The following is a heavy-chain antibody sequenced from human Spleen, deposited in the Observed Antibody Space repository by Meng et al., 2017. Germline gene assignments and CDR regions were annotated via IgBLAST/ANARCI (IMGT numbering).Heavy chain of an antibody. CDR2: IYYTGST. CDR1: GGSISSYY. CDR3: GRFDSSGYAFLVY. D-gene: IGHD3-22*01. V-gene: IGHV4-59*01. Sequence: SETLSLTCNVSGGSISSYYWSWIRQSPGKGLEYIGYIYYTGSTNYNPSLQSRVTISLDTSKSQFSLKMSSVTAADTAVYYCGRFDSSGYAFLVYWGQGDRVNGAS. J-gene: IGHJ4*02.